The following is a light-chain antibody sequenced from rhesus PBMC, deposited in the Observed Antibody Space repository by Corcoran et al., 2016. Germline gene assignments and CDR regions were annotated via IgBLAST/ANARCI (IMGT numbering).Light chain of an antibody. CDR3: QVWDGGSDQVV. V-gene: IGLV3-36*02. Sequence: SYDLIQPPSVSMSPGQTARIACGGATIGTKYVHWYHQKPPPTPLLVIYYDTERPSVIPERFSGSKSGNTATLTISGVEAGDEADDYCQVWDGGSDQVVFGSGTKLTVL. CDR1: TIGTKY. CDR2: YDT. J-gene: IGLJ6*01.